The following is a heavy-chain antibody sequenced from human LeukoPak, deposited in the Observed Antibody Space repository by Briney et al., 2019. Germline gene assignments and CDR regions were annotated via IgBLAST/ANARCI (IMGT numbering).Heavy chain of an antibody. V-gene: IGHV3-66*01. Sequence: PGGSLRLSRVASGFTGSSNYMSWVRQAPGKGLEWVSIISGGGNTYYADSVKDRFTISRDNSKSTMYLQMKSLRAEDTAVYYCGSRDKGYYYGLDVWGQGTTVTVSS. CDR1: GFTGSSNY. J-gene: IGHJ6*02. D-gene: IGHD5-24*01. CDR3: GSRDKGYYYGLDV. CDR2: ISGGGNT.